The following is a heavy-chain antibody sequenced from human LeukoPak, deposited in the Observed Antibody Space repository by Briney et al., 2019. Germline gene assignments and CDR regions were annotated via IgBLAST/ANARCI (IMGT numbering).Heavy chain of an antibody. Sequence: SETLSLTCTVSGGSLSDYYWTWVRQPPGKGLEWIGYIYYSGSTNYNPSLKSRLTISVDTSKNQFSLKLSSVTAADTAVYYCARDRDGYIDYWGQGTLVTVSS. V-gene: IGHV4-59*01. CDR2: IYYSGST. CDR3: ARDRDGYIDY. J-gene: IGHJ4*02. CDR1: GGSLSDYY. D-gene: IGHD5-24*01.